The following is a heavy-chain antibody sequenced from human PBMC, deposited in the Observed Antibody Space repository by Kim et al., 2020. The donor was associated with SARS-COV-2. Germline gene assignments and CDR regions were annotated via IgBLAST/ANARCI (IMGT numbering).Heavy chain of an antibody. V-gene: IGHV1-3*01. D-gene: IGHD3-10*01. Sequence: YSQKFQGRVTITRDTSASTAYMELSRLRSEDTAVYYCAAPEGVRQFCFDYWGQGTLVTVSS. CDR3: AAPEGVRQFCFDY. J-gene: IGHJ4*02.